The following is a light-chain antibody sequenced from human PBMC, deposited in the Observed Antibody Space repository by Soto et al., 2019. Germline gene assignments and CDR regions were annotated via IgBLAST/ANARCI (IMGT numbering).Light chain of an antibody. J-gene: IGLJ1*01. V-gene: IGLV2-14*03. CDR1: YSDIGGYKH. CDR2: DAG. Sequence: QSVLTQPASVSASPGQSITISCIGTYSDIGGYKHVSWYQQHPGKAPKLIIYDAGSRPSGISNRFSASKSANTASLTISGLQADDEADYYCSSYTSSTSLLIFGDGTKVTVL. CDR3: SSYTSSTSLLI.